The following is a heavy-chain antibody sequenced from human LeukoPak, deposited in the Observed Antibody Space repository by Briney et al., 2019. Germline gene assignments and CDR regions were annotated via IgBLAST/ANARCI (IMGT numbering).Heavy chain of an antibody. Sequence: GGSLRLSCAASGFTFSSYSMNWVRQAPGKGLEWVSPISSSSSYIYYADSVKGRFTISRDNSKNTLYLQMNSLRAEDTAVYYCAKDPRRGYSYGHAKRTYMDVWGKGTTVTVSS. CDR2: ISSSSSYI. CDR1: GFTFSSYS. CDR3: AKDPRRGYSYGHAKRTYMDV. V-gene: IGHV3-21*01. J-gene: IGHJ6*03. D-gene: IGHD5-18*01.